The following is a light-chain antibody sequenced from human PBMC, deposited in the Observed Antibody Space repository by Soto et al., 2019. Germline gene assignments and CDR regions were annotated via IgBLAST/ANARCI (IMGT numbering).Light chain of an antibody. Sequence: QLVLTQPPSVSGTPGHKVSISCSGSTSNLGGNTVNWYQQLPGTAPKLLIYTNNQRPPGVPDRFSGSKSGTSASLAISGLRSEDEADFYCAAWDDSLNAVVFGGGTKVTVL. CDR2: TNN. J-gene: IGLJ2*01. V-gene: IGLV1-44*01. CDR3: AAWDDSLNAVV. CDR1: TSNLGGNT.